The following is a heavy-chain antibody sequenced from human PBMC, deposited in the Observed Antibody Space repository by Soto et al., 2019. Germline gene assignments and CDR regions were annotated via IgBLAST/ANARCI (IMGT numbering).Heavy chain of an antibody. V-gene: IGHV3-33*01. Sequence: QVQLVESGGGVVQPGRSLRLSCAASGFTFSSYGMHWVRQAPGKGLEWVAVIWYDGSNKYYADSVKGRFTISRDNSKNTLYLQMNSLRAEDTAVDYCAREAQAGCSSTSCFETGWFDPWGQGTLVAVSS. J-gene: IGHJ5*02. CDR1: GFTFSSYG. CDR2: IWYDGSNK. CDR3: AREAQAGCSSTSCFETGWFDP. D-gene: IGHD2-2*01.